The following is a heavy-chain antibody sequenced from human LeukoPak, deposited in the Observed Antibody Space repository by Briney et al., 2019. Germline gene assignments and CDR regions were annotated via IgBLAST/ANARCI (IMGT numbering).Heavy chain of an antibody. CDR2: ISHSGST. V-gene: IGHV4-34*01. J-gene: IGHJ4*02. Sequence: SETLSLTCAVYGGSFSGYYWSWIRQPPGKGLEWIGEISHSGSTNYNPSLKSRVTISVDTSKNHFSLKLSSVTAADTAVYYCARGLSTVVNTWGQGTLVTVSS. CDR1: GGSFSGYY. CDR3: ARGLSTVVNT. D-gene: IGHD4-17*01.